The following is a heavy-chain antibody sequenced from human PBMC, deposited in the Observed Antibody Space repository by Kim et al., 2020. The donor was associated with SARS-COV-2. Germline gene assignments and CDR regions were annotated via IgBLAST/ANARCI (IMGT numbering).Heavy chain of an antibody. Sequence: GGSLRLSCAASGFTFSSYGMHWVRQAPGKGLEWVAVISYDGSNKYYADSVKGRFTISRDNSKNTLYLQMNSLRAEDTAVYYCAKDQDMATITGAFDIWGQGTMVTVSS. V-gene: IGHV3-30*18. J-gene: IGHJ3*02. CDR2: ISYDGSNK. D-gene: IGHD5-12*01. CDR3: AKDQDMATITGAFDI. CDR1: GFTFSSYG.